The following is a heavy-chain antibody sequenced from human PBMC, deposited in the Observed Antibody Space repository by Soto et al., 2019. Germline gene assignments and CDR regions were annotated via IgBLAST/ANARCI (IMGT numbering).Heavy chain of an antibody. CDR3: ARERGGCSGGSCYSDLTRPLYDD. V-gene: IGHV3-48*02. J-gene: IGHJ4*02. CDR1: GFTFSSYS. CDR2: ISSSSSTI. Sequence: GSLRLSCAASGFTFSSYSMNWVRQAPGKGLEWVSYISSSSSTIYYADSVKGRFTISRDNAKNSLYLQMNSLRDEDTAVYYCARERGGCSGGSCYSDLTRPLYDDWGQGTPVTVSS. D-gene: IGHD2-15*01.